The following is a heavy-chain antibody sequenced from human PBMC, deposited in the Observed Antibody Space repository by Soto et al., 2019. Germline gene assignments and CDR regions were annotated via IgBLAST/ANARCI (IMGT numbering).Heavy chain of an antibody. Sequence: SETLSLTCTVSGGSISSYYWSWIRQPPGKGLEWIGYIYYSGSTNYNPSLKSRVTISVDTSKNQFSLKLSSVTAADTAVYYCARESPVGATNFGYWGQGTLVTVSS. V-gene: IGHV4-59*01. CDR3: ARESPVGATNFGY. J-gene: IGHJ4*02. D-gene: IGHD1-26*01. CDR2: IYYSGST. CDR1: GGSISSYY.